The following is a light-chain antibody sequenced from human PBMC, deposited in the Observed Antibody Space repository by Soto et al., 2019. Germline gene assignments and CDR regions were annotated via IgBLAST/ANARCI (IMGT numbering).Light chain of an antibody. V-gene: IGLV2-11*01. CDR2: DVT. CDR3: SSYAGSYILGV. J-gene: IGLJ3*02. CDR1: SSDVGGYDF. Sequence: QSALAQPRSVSGSPGQSVTLSCTGTSSDVGGYDFVSWYQQYPGKAPKLIIFDVTERTSGVPDRFSSSKSGNSASLTISGLQAEDEADYYCSSYAGSYILGVFGGGTKLTVL.